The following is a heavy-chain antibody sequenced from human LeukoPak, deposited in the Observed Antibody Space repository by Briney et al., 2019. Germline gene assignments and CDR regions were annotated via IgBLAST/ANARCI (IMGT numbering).Heavy chain of an antibody. CDR1: GFTFSNYG. J-gene: IGHJ1*01. V-gene: IGHV3-30*18. D-gene: IGHD6-25*01. CDR2: ISHDGSTT. CDR3: AKEPNSYSSGWYFQH. Sequence: GGSLRPSCAASGFTFSNYGMHWVRQAPGKGLEWVAVISHDGSTTFYADSVKGRFTISRDNSKNTLDLQMYSLRAEDTAVYYCAKEPNSYSSGWYFQHWGQGTLVTVSS.